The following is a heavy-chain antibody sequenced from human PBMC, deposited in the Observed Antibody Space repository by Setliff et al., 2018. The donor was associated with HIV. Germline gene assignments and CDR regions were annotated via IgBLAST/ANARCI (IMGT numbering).Heavy chain of an antibody. CDR1: GFTFSSYA. J-gene: IGHJ4*02. CDR2: ISYDGSNK. CDR3: ATDRDRNLPQ. Sequence: GGSLRLSCAASGFTFSSYAMHWVRQAPGKGLEWVAVISYDGSNKYYADSVKGRFTISRDNSKNTLYLQTNSLRAEDTAVYYCATDRDRNLPQWGQGTLVTVSS. V-gene: IGHV3-30*04.